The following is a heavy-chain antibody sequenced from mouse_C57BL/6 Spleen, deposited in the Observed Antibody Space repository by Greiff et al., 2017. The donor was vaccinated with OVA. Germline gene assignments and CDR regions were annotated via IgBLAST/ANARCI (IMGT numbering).Heavy chain of an antibody. V-gene: IGHV1-4*01. Sequence: VQLQQSGAELARPGASVKMSCKASGYTFTSYTMHWVKQRPGQGLEWIGNINPSSGYTKYNQKFKDKATLTADKSSSTAYMQLSSLTSEDSAVYYCARLDDGYNGLDYWGQGTTLTVSS. CDR3: ARLDDGYNGLDY. J-gene: IGHJ2*01. D-gene: IGHD2-3*01. CDR1: GYTFTSYT. CDR2: INPSSGYT.